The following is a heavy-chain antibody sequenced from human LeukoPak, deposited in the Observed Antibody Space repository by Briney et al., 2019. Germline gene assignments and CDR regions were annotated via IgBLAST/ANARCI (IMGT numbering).Heavy chain of an antibody. V-gene: IGHV1-46*01. CDR2: INPSGGST. CDR1: GYTFTSYY. Sequence: EASVKVSCKASGYTFTSYYMHWVRQAPGQGLEWMGIINPSGGSTSYAQKFQGRVTMTRDTSTSTVYMELSSLRSEDTAVYYCARDWLVRPETYYYDSSGYYYWYFDLWGRGTLVTVSS. J-gene: IGHJ2*01. CDR3: ARDWLVRPETYYYDSSGYYYWYFDL. D-gene: IGHD3-22*01.